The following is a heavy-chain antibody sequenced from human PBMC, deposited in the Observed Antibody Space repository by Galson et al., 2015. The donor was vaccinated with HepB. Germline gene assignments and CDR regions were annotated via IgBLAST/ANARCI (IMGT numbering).Heavy chain of an antibody. CDR1: GFTFSSYT. J-gene: IGHJ4*02. CDR3: AREWCSTTTCYIKWGFDY. Sequence: SLRLSCAASGFTFSSYTMNWVRQAPGKGLEWVSYISRDSSIIYYADSVKGRFTMSRDNAKNSLYLRMHSLRAEDTAVYYCAREWCSTTTCYIKWGFDYWGQGTLVTVSS. D-gene: IGHD2-2*02. CDR2: ISRDSSII. V-gene: IGHV3-48*01.